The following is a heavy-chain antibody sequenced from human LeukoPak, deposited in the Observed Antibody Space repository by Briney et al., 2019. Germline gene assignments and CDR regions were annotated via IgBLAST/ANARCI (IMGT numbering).Heavy chain of an antibody. Sequence: VASVKVSCKASGYTFTNYFMRWVRQAPGQGLEWMGVINPSGGGTTYAQRFQGRVTMTRDTSTSTVHMELSSLRSEDTAVYYCARGQNKCLGHWGQGTLVTVSS. CDR3: ARGQNKCLGH. D-gene: IGHD2/OR15-2a*01. V-gene: IGHV1-46*01. CDR1: GYTFTNYF. J-gene: IGHJ4*02. CDR2: INPSGGGT.